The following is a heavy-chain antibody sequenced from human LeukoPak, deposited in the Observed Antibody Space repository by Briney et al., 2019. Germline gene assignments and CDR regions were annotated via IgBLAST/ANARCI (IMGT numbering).Heavy chain of an antibody. D-gene: IGHD5-12*01. V-gene: IGHV3-30-3*01. CDR3: ASDINTGMVATGVFDY. CDR1: GFTFSSYA. CDR2: ISYDGSNK. Sequence: GGSLRLSCAASGFTFSSYAMHWVRQAPGKGLEWVAVISYDGSNKYYADSVKGRFTISRDNSKNTLYLQMNSLRAEDTAVYYCASDINTGMVATGVFDYWGQGTLVTVSS. J-gene: IGHJ4*02.